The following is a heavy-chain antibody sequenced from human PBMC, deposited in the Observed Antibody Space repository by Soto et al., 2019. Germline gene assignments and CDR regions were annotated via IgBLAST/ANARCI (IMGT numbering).Heavy chain of an antibody. V-gene: IGHV1-69*04. J-gene: IGHJ6*02. CDR2: IIPIHGIA. CDR3: ARDLPTMDV. CDR1: GGTFSSYT. Sequence: SVKVSCKASGGTFSSYTISWVRQAPGQGLEWMGRIIPIHGIANYAQKFQGRVTITADKSTSTAYMELRSLRSDDTAVYYCARDLPTMDVWGQGTTVTVSS.